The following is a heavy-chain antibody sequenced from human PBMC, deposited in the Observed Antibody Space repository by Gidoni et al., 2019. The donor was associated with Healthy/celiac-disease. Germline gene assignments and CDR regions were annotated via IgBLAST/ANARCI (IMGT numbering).Heavy chain of an antibody. Sequence: QVQLQESGPGLAKPSETLSLTCTVSGGSISSYYWSCIRQPPGKGLEWIGYIYYSGSTNYNPSLKSRVTISVDRSKNKFSLKRSSVTAADTAVYYCARDIGDYGDYLGVGLDAFDIWGQGTMVTVSS. V-gene: IGHV4-59*01. CDR1: GGSISSYY. CDR3: ARDIGDYGDYLGVGLDAFDI. D-gene: IGHD4-17*01. J-gene: IGHJ3*02. CDR2: IYYSGST.